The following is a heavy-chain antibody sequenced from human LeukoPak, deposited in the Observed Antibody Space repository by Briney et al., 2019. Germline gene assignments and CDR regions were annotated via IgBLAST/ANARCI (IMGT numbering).Heavy chain of an antibody. CDR2: INEDGGER. CDR3: ARGGNLEN. V-gene: IGHV3-7*01. D-gene: IGHD1-14*01. Sequence: GGSLRLSCAASGFTLSRYWMRWVRQAPGKGLEWVGNINEDGGERHYVDTLKGRFTIFRDNAKNSLYLQMNRLRAEDTAVYYCARGGNLENWGRGTLVTASS. CDR1: GFTLSRYW. J-gene: IGHJ4*02.